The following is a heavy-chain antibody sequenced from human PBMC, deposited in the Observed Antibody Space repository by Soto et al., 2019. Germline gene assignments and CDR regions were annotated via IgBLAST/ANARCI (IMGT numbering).Heavy chain of an antibody. V-gene: IGHV1-18*01. Sequence: QVQLVQSGGEVKKPGASVKVSCKASGYTFTIYGINWVRQAPGQGLEWMGWISPDNGNTNYAQKLQGRVTMTTDTSTSTAYMELRSLTSDDTAVYYCERALGYSGYAGMDVWGQGTTVTVSS. D-gene: IGHD5-12*01. CDR1: GYTFTIYG. CDR3: ERALGYSGYAGMDV. CDR2: ISPDNGNT. J-gene: IGHJ6*02.